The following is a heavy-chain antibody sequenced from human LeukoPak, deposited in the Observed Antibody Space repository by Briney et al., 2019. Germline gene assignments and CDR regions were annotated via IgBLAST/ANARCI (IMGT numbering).Heavy chain of an antibody. Sequence: SETLSLTCAVYGGSFIGYYWSWIRQPPGKGLEWIGEINHFGSTNYNPSLKSRVTISIDTSKNQFSLKLSSVTAADTAVYYCARIRSRKWGFDYWGQGTLVTASS. CDR3: ARIRSRKWGFDY. J-gene: IGHJ4*02. D-gene: IGHD1-26*01. V-gene: IGHV4-34*01. CDR1: GGSFIGYY. CDR2: INHFGST.